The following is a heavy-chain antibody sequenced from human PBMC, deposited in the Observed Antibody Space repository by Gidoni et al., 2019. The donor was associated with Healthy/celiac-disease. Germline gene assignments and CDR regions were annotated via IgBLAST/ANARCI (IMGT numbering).Heavy chain of an antibody. CDR2: INSDGSST. CDR3: ARGGGYCSGGSCYNLGWFDP. CDR1: GFTFSGYW. V-gene: IGHV3-74*01. D-gene: IGHD2-15*01. J-gene: IGHJ5*02. Sequence: EVQLVESGGGLVQTGGSLSLSCAASGFTFSGYWMHWVRQAPGKGLVWVSRINSDGSSTSYADSVKGRFTISRDNAKNTLYLQMNSLRAEDTAVYYCARGGGYCSGGSCYNLGWFDPWGQGTLVTVSS.